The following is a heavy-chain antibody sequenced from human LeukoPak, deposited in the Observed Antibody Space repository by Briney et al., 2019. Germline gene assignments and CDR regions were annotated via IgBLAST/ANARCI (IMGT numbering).Heavy chain of an antibody. J-gene: IGHJ4*02. CDR2: IYYSGST. D-gene: IGHD6-13*01. CDR3: VRHDHPQQLVYYFDY. CDR1: GGSISSSSYY. Sequence: PSETLSLTCTVSGGSISSSSYYWGWIRQPPGKGLEWIGSIYYSGSTYYNPSLKSRVTISVDTSKNQFSLKLSSVTAADTAVYYCVRHDHPQQLVYYFDYWGQGTLVTVSS. V-gene: IGHV4-39*01.